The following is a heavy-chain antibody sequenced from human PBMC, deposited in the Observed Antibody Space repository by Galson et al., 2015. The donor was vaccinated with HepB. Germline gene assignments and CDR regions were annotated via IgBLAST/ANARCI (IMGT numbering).Heavy chain of an antibody. CDR3: ARGRRITIFGVVIKGAFDI. CDR2: ISSSSSTI. V-gene: IGHV3-48*01. Sequence: SLRLSCAASGFTFSSYSMNWVRQAPGKGLEWVSYISSSSSTIYYADSVKGRFTISRDNAKNSLYLQMNSLRAEDTAVYYCARGRRITIFGVVIKGAFDIWGQGTMVTVSS. CDR1: GFTFSSYS. J-gene: IGHJ3*02. D-gene: IGHD3-3*01.